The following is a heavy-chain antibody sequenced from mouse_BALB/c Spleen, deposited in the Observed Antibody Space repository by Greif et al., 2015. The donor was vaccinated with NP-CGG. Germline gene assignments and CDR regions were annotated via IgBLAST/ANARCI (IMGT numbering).Heavy chain of an antibody. V-gene: IGHV7-1*02. J-gene: IGHJ1*01. CDR1: GFTFSDFY. CDR3: ARDYYGSSYWYFDV. Sequence: EVKVVESGGGLVQPGGSLRLSCATSGFTFSDFYMEWVRQPPGKRLEWIAASRNKANDYTTEYSASVKGRFNVSRDTSQSILYLQMNALRAEDTAIYYCARDYYGSSYWYFDVWGAGTTVTVSS. CDR2: SRNKANDYTT. D-gene: IGHD1-1*01.